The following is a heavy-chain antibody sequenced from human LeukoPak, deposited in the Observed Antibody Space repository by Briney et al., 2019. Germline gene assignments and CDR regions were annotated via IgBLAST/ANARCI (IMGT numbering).Heavy chain of an antibody. CDR2: IFYSGST. D-gene: IGHD1-26*01. CDR1: GGSISSYY. Sequence: PSETLSLTCTVSGGSISSYYWSWIRQPPGKGLEWIGYIFYSGSTNYNPSLKSRVTISVDTSKNQFSLKLNSVTAADTAVYYCARVAVGANFDYWGQGTLVTVSS. V-gene: IGHV4-59*01. CDR3: ARVAVGANFDY. J-gene: IGHJ4*02.